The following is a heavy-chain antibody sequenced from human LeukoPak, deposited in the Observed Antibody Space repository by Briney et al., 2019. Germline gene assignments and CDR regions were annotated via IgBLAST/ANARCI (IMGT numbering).Heavy chain of an antibody. CDR3: ARDHGGSGYYFDY. CDR2: ISSSSSYT. Sequence: GGSLRLSCAASGFTFSDYYMSWLRQAPGKGLEWVSYISSSSSYTNYADSVKGRFTISRDNAKNSLYLQMNSLRAEDTAVYYCARDHGGSGYYFDYWGQGTLVTVSS. J-gene: IGHJ4*02. D-gene: IGHD3-10*01. CDR1: GFTFSDYY. V-gene: IGHV3-11*06.